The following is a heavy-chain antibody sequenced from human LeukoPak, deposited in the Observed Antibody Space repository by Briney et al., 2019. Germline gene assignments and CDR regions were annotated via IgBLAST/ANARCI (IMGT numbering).Heavy chain of an antibody. CDR3: AREGPSISSGWPGLFDY. Sequence: TGGSLRLSCAASGFTVSSSYMSWVRQAPAKGLEWVSVIYSGGSTYYSDSVKGRFTISRDNSKKTLYLQMNSLRAEDTAVYYCAREGPSISSGWPGLFDYWGQGTLVTVSS. CDR2: IYSGGST. CDR1: GFTVSSSY. V-gene: IGHV3-66*01. J-gene: IGHJ4*02. D-gene: IGHD6-19*01.